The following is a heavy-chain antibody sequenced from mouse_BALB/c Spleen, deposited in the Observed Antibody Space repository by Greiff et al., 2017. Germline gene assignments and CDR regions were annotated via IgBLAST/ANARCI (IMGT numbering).Heavy chain of an antibody. D-gene: IGHD1-1*01. CDR2: ISSGGGST. J-gene: IGHJ3*01. CDR3: ARQPLITTVVAPWFAY. V-gene: IGHV5-12-1*01. Sequence: EVQRVESGGGLVKPGGSLKLSCAASGFAFSSYDMSWVRQTPEKRLEWVAYISSGGGSTYYPDTVKGRFTISRDNAKNTLYLQMSSLKSEDTAMYYCARQPLITTVVAPWFAYWGQGTLVTVSA. CDR1: GFAFSSYD.